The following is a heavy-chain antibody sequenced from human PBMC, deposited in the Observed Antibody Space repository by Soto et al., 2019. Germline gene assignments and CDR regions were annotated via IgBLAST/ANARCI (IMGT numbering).Heavy chain of an antibody. CDR1: GGSISSGDYY. V-gene: IGHV4-30-4*01. CDR3: ARYGGYEGLRFDP. D-gene: IGHD5-12*01. J-gene: IGHJ5*02. Sequence: SETLSLTCTVSGGSISSGDYYWSWIRQPPGKGLEWIGYIYYSGSTYYNPSLKSRLTISVDTSKNQFSLKLSSVTAADTAVYYCARYGGYEGLRFDPWGQGTLVTVSS. CDR2: IYYSGST.